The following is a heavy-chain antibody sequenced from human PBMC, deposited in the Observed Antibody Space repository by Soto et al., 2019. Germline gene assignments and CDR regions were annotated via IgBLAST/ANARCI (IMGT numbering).Heavy chain of an antibody. V-gene: IGHV3-23*01. CDR1: GFTFSSYA. Sequence: GGSLRLSCAASGFTFSSYAMNWVRQAPGKGPEWVAGVSASGGGTSYADSVKGRFTISRDNSKDTLYLQMNSLRAEDTAVYYCAKSSSRAHYYAMDVWGQGTTVTVSS. CDR3: AKSSSRAHYYAMDV. CDR2: VSASGGGT. J-gene: IGHJ6*02. D-gene: IGHD2-2*01.